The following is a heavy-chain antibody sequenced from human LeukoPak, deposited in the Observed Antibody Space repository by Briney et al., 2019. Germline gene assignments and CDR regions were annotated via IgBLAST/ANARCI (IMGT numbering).Heavy chain of an antibody. D-gene: IGHD2-2*01. CDR2: INPNSGGT. CDR3: ARGGIRYCSSTSCYVWFDP. J-gene: IGHJ5*02. CDR1: GYTFTDYY. Sequence: GASVKVSFKASGYTFTDYYMHWVRQAPGQGLEWMGWINPNSGGTNSAQKFQGRVTMTRDTSISTAYMELSRLRSDDTAVYYCARGGIRYCSSTSCYVWFDPWGQGTLVTVSS. V-gene: IGHV1-2*02.